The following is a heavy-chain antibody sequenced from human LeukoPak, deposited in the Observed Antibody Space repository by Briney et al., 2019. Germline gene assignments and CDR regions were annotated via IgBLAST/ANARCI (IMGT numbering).Heavy chain of an antibody. CDR3: ARDGTDYYDSSGYYDY. V-gene: IGHV3-7*01. CDR1: GFTFSSYW. CDR2: IKQDGSEK. J-gene: IGHJ4*02. Sequence: PGGSLRLSCAASGFTFSSYWMSWVRQAPGKGLEWVANIKQDGSEKYYVDSVKGRFTISRDNAKNSLYLQMNSLRAEDTAVYYCARDGTDYYDSSGYYDYWGQGTLVTVSS. D-gene: IGHD3-22*01.